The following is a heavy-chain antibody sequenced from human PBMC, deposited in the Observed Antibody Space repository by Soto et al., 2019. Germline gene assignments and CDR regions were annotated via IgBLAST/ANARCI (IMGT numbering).Heavy chain of an antibody. V-gene: IGHV3-21*01. Sequence: GGSLRLSCAASGFTFSSYSMNWVRQAPGKGLEWVSSISSSSSYIYYADSVKGRFTISGDNAKSSLYLQMNSLRAEDTAVYYCARSDTLAYCGGECYSGGVLGYYYYGTAVRGQGTTVTVSS. D-gene: IGHD2-21*01. CDR2: ISSSSSYI. CDR1: GFTFSSYS. CDR3: ARSDTLAYCGGECYSGGVLGYYYYGTAV. J-gene: IGHJ6*02.